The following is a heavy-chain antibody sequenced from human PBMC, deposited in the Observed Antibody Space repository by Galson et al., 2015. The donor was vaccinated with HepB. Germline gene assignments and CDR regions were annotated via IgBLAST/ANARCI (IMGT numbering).Heavy chain of an antibody. CDR1: GFTFSSYE. J-gene: IGHJ3*02. CDR2: ISSSGSTI. Sequence: SLRLSCAASGFTFSSYEMNWVRQAPGKGLEWVSYISSSGSTIYYADSVKGRFTISRDNAKNSLYLQMNSLRAEDTAVYYCVRHSSGWFAFDIWGQGTMVTVSS. V-gene: IGHV3-48*03. D-gene: IGHD6-19*01. CDR3: VRHSSGWFAFDI.